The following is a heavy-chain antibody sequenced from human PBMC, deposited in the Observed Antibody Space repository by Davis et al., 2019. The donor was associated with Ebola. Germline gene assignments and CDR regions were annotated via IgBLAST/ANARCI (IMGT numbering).Heavy chain of an antibody. CDR3: ARGISGGTVTLGD. D-gene: IGHD3-16*01. Sequence: GESLKISCAASGFTFTGHGMHWVRQAPGRGLDWVAAISNDGSFKVYADSVKGRFTISRDNSKNTLYLQMDTLRSEDTAVYHCARGISGGTVTLGDWGQGTLVTVSS. V-gene: IGHV3-30*14. CDR2: ISNDGSFK. J-gene: IGHJ1*01. CDR1: GFTFTGHG.